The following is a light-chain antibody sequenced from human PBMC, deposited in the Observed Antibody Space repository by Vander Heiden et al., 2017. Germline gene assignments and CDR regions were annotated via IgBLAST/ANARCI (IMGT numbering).Light chain of an antibody. V-gene: IGLV1-40*01. Sequence: QSVLTQPPSVSGAPGQRVTISCTGSSSNIGAGYDVHWYQQLPGTAPKLLSYGNSNRPSGVPDRFSGSKSGTSASLAITGLQAEDEADYYCQSYDSSSWVFGGGTQLT. CDR3: QSYDSSSWV. J-gene: IGLJ3*02. CDR2: GNS. CDR1: SSNIGAGYD.